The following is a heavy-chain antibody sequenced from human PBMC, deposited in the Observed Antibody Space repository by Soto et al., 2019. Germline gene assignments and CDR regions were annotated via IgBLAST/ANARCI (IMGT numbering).Heavy chain of an antibody. CDR3: ARGDCSGGSCYSYGWFDP. CDR2: INHSGST. J-gene: IGHJ5*02. CDR1: GGSFSGYY. Sequence: SETLSLTCAVYGGSFSGYYWSWIRQPPGKGLEWIGEINHSGSTNYNPSLKSRVTISVDTSKNQFSLKLSSVTAADTAVYYCARGDCSGGSCYSYGWFDPWGQGTLVTVSS. V-gene: IGHV4-34*01. D-gene: IGHD2-15*01.